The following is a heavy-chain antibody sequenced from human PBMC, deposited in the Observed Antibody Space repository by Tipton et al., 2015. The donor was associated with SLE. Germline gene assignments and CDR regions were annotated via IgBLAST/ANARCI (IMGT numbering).Heavy chain of an antibody. CDR1: GFTFSNAW. CDR2: IRSKAYGGTT. J-gene: IGHJ4*02. V-gene: IGHV3-49*04. Sequence: SLRLSCAASGFTFSNAWMSWVRQAPGKGLEWVGFIRSKAYGGTTEYAASVKGRFTISRDDSKSIAYLQMNSLKTEDTAVYYCTPEYSGYGLFDYWGQGTLVTASS. CDR3: TPEYSGYGLFDY. D-gene: IGHD5-12*01.